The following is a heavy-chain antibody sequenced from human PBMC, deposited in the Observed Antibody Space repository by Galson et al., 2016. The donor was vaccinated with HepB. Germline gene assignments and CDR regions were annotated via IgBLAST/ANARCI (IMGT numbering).Heavy chain of an antibody. V-gene: IGHV4-39*01. CDR1: GGSITTTSYY. Sequence: ETLSLTCTVSGGSITTTSYYWDWIRQPPGKGLEWIGNIYYSVNTYYNPSFKSRVTISLDTSKNQISLKMSSVTAADTAVYHCARRGVITVAVDYWGQGTLVAVSS. D-gene: IGHD3-10*01. J-gene: IGHJ4*02. CDR3: ARRGVITVAVDY. CDR2: IYYSVNT.